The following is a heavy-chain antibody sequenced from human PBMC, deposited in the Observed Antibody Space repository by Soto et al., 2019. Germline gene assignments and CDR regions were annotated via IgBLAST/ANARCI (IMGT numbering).Heavy chain of an antibody. CDR2: TSGSGGTT. CDR1: GFTFSRYA. V-gene: IGHV3-23*01. D-gene: IGHD2-2*01. Sequence: EVQLLESGGGLVQPGGSLRLSCAASGFTFSRYAMSWVRQAPGKGLEWVSVTSGSGGTTYYADSVKGRFTIFRDNSKNTLYLQMNSLRAEDTAVYYCAKIVISAAYYYYYGKDVWGRGTTVTVSS. J-gene: IGHJ6*02. CDR3: AKIVISAAYYYYYGKDV.